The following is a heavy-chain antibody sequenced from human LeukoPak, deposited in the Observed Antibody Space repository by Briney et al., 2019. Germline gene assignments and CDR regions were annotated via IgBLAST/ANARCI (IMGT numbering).Heavy chain of an antibody. Sequence: PPETLSLTCAVYGGSFSGYYWSWIRQPPGKGLEWIGEINHSGSTNYNPSLKSRVTISVDTSKNQFSLKLSSVTAADTAVYYCARAIRITIFGVVIGPDAFDIWGQGTMVTVSS. CDR1: GGSFSGYY. J-gene: IGHJ3*02. CDR3: ARAIRITIFGVVIGPDAFDI. CDR2: INHSGST. V-gene: IGHV4-34*01. D-gene: IGHD3-3*01.